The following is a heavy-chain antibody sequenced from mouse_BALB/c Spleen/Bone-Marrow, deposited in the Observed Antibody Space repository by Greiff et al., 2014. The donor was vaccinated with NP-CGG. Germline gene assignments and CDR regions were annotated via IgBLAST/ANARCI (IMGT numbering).Heavy chain of an antibody. CDR3: TRGGNWDDFDY. J-gene: IGHJ2*01. CDR2: ISSGSNYI. V-gene: IGHV5-17*02. D-gene: IGHD4-1*01. Sequence: VQLKESGGGLVQPGGSRKLSCAASGFTFSSFGMHWVRQAPEKGLEWVAYISSGSNYIYYADTVKGRFTISRDNPKNTLSLQMTSLRSEDTAMYYCTRGGNWDDFDYWGQGTTLTVSS. CDR1: GFTFSSFG.